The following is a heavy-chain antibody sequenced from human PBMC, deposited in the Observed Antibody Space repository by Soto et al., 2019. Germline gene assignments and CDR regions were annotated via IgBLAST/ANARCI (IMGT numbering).Heavy chain of an antibody. Sequence: QLQLQESCPGLVKPSATLSLTCTVSGGSISSSSYYWGWIRQPPGKGLEWIGIIYYSGSTYYNPSLKSRVTISVDPSKNQFSLKLSSVTAADTAVYYCARRNLEVFGDSYDWYFDLWGRGTLVTVSS. D-gene: IGHD2-21*02. CDR3: ARRNLEVFGDSYDWYFDL. J-gene: IGHJ2*01. CDR1: GGSISSSSYY. V-gene: IGHV4-39*01. CDR2: IYYSGST.